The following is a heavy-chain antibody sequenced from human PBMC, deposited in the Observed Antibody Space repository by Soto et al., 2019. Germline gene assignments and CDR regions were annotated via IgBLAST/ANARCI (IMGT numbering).Heavy chain of an antibody. CDR1: GYTFTSYA. J-gene: IGHJ6*02. Sequence: PRASVKVSCKASGYTFTSYAMHWVRQAPGQRLEWMGWINAGNGNTKYSQKFQGRVTITRDTSASTAYMELSSLRSEDTAVYYCARDRYDFWSGFLPVVYYGMDVWGQGTTVTVSS. CDR2: INAGNGNT. CDR3: ARDRYDFWSGFLPVVYYGMDV. D-gene: IGHD3-3*01. V-gene: IGHV1-3*01.